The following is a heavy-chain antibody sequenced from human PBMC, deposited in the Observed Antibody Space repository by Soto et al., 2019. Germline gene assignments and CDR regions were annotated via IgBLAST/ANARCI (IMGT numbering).Heavy chain of an antibody. CDR2: ISSGSAFI. D-gene: IGHD1-26*01. CDR1: TFSMYS. J-gene: IGHJ5*02. Sequence: GQLMQSGGGLVKPGGSLRLSCNFTFSMYSMNWVRQAPGKGLEWVASISSGSAFIKYADSVKGRFSISRDNAKNSVSLQMNSLRAEDTAMYYCTRDQGGSYDSWFDPWGRGTLVTVSS. CDR3: TRDQGGSYDSWFDP. V-gene: IGHV3-21*01.